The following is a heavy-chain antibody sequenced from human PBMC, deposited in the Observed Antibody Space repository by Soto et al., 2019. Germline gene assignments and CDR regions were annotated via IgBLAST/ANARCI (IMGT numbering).Heavy chain of an antibody. J-gene: IGHJ4*02. D-gene: IGHD3-10*01. CDR2: TYYRSKWYN. V-gene: IGHV6-1*01. Sequence: SQSLSRTCASSGERVCSTSAAWNWIRQSPSRGLEWLGRTYYRSKWYNDYAVSVKSRITISPDTSKNQFSLQLNSVTPEDTAVYYCASESGLYGSELDYWGQGTLVTVSS. CDR3: ASESGLYGSELDY. CDR1: GERVCSTSAA.